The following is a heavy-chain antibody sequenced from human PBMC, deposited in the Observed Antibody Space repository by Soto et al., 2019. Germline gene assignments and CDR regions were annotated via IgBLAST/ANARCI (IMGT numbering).Heavy chain of an antibody. CDR1: GGSFIGYY. V-gene: IGHV4-34*01. CDR3: ARITGTTLYFDY. J-gene: IGHJ4*02. Sequence: SETLSLPCAVYGGSFIGYYWSWIRQPPGKGLEWIGEINHSGSTNYNPSLKSRVTISVDTSKNQFSLKLSSVTAADTAVYYCARITGTTLYFDYWGQGTLVTVSS. D-gene: IGHD1-7*01. CDR2: INHSGST.